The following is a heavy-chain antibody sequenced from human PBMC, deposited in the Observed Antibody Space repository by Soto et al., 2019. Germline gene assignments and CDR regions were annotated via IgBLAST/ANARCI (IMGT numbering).Heavy chain of an antibody. CDR1: GGTFSSSS. J-gene: IGHJ5*02. V-gene: IGHV1-69*05. D-gene: IGHD6-25*01. Sequence: SVKVSCKASGGTFSSSSISWVRQAAGKGLEWMGGIIPNFGTSNYAPNFQGRVTISRDNSKNTLYLQMNSLRAEDTAVYYCARGAGQLRLGWFDPWGQGTLVTVSS. CDR3: ARGAGQLRLGWFDP. CDR2: IIPNFGTS.